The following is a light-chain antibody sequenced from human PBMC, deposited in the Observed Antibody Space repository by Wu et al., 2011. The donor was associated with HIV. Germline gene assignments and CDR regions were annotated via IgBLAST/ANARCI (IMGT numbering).Light chain of an antibody. CDR3: QQYGRSPRT. Sequence: SYLAWYQQKPRPRLPRLLIYGASSRPLASQTGFSGSGSGTDFTLTISRLEPEDFAVYYCQQYGRSPRTFGPGTKVEFK. J-gene: IGKJ1*01. CDR1: SY. V-gene: IGKV3-20*01. CDR2: GAS.